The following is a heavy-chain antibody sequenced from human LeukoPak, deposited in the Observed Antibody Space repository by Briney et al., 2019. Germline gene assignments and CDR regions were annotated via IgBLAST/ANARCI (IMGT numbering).Heavy chain of an antibody. Sequence: ASVKVSCKASGYTFTSYGISWVRQAPGQGLEWMGWTSAYNGNTNYAQKLQGRVTMTTDTSTSTAYMELRSLRSDDTAVYYCARYFSSSWARWFDPWGQGTLVTVSS. V-gene: IGHV1-18*01. CDR1: GYTFTSYG. CDR3: ARYFSSSWARWFDP. D-gene: IGHD6-13*01. CDR2: TSAYNGNT. J-gene: IGHJ5*02.